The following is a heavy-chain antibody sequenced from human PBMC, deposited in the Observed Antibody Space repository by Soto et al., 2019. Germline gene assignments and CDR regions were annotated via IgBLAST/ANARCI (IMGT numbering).Heavy chain of an antibody. CDR2: IIPMLDRT. D-gene: IGHD3-3*01. J-gene: IGHJ4*02. Sequence: QVQLVQSGAEVKRPGSSVKVSCTSSGGSFNSFHFNWVRQAPGQGLEWMGRIIPMLDRTQYAQMFQGRVTITADKSTSTAYMEMSGLESVDTAVYYCARGTVTLFGVVTSPDYWGQGTLVTVSS. V-gene: IGHV1-69*08. CDR1: GGSFNSFH. CDR3: ARGTVTLFGVVTSPDY.